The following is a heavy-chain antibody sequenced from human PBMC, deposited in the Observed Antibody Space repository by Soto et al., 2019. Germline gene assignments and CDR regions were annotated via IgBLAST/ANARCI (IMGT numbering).Heavy chain of an antibody. CDR1: GGTFSSYA. D-gene: IGHD2-15*01. CDR2: IIPIFGTA. Sequence: QVQLVQSGAEVKKPGSSVKVSCTAPGGTFSSYAISWVRQAPGQGLEWMGGIIPIFGTAKYAQKFQGRVTITADESTSTGYMELSSLRSEDTAVYYCARSQGGSSSLDIYYYYYYGMDVWGQGTMVTVSS. J-gene: IGHJ6*02. V-gene: IGHV1-69*01. CDR3: ARSQGGSSSLDIYYYYYYGMDV.